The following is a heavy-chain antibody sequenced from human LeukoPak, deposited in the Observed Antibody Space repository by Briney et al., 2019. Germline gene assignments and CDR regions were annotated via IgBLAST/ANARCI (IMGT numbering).Heavy chain of an antibody. D-gene: IGHD2-2*01. Sequence: GGSLRLSCAASGFIFDDYAMHWVRQAPGKGLEWVSGISWNSGKIDYADSVKGRFTISRDNAKNSLYLQMNSLRADDMALYYCAKGYCSSTSCWGFDYWGQGTLITVSS. V-gene: IGHV3-9*03. J-gene: IGHJ4*02. CDR1: GFIFDDYA. CDR2: ISWNSGKI. CDR3: AKGYCSSTSCWGFDY.